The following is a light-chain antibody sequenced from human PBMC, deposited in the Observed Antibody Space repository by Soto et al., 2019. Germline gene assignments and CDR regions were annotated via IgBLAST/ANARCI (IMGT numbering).Light chain of an antibody. CDR2: SNN. CDR1: SSNIGSNY. CDR3: AAWDDSLSGFV. J-gene: IGLJ2*01. Sequence: QSVLTQPPSASGTPGQRVTISCSGSSSNIGSNYVYWYQQLPGTAPKLLIYSNNQRPSGVPDRFSGSKSGTSASLAISGLRSEDEADYYCAAWDDSLSGFVFGGGTKVTVL. V-gene: IGLV1-47*02.